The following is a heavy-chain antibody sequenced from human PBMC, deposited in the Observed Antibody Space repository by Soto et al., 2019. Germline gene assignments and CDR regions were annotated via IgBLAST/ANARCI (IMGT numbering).Heavy chain of an antibody. CDR3: ARDSPQPRE. J-gene: IGHJ4*02. V-gene: IGHV1-18*01. CDR1: VYTFTSYH. D-gene: IGHD2-2*01. Sequence: QVQLVQSGAEVKKPGASVKVSCKASVYTFTSYHIPWGRQAPGQGLEWMGWISAYNGNTNYAQKLQGRVTMTTDTSTSTAYMELRSLRYEDTAVYDCARDSPQPREWGQGTLVTVSS. CDR2: ISAYNGNT.